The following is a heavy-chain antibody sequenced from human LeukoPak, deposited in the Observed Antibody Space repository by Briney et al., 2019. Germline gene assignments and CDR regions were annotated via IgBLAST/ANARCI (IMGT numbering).Heavy chain of an antibody. V-gene: IGHV4-30-2*01. Sequence: SETLSLTCTVSGGSISSGGYYWSWIRQPPGKGLEWIGYINHSGSTNYNPSLKSRVTISVDTSKNQFSLKLSSVTAADTAVYYCASEYSSSSMDYWGQGTLVTVSS. CDR2: INHSGST. D-gene: IGHD6-6*01. CDR3: ASEYSSSSMDY. J-gene: IGHJ4*02. CDR1: GGSISSGGYY.